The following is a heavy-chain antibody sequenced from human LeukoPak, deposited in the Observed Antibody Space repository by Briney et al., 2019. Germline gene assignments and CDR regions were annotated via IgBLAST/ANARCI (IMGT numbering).Heavy chain of an antibody. J-gene: IGHJ4*02. V-gene: IGHV3-30*02. Sequence: GGSLRLSCAAPGFILSNSAIRWVRQSPGKGMGWVAFISEDGTKKFYVDSVKDRFTISRDNSKNTLYLQMTSLRPEDTAVYYCAKDILPGDGSFDYWGRGTLVTVSS. CDR1: GFILSNSA. CDR3: AKDILPGDGSFDY. CDR2: ISEDGTKK. D-gene: IGHD2-2*02.